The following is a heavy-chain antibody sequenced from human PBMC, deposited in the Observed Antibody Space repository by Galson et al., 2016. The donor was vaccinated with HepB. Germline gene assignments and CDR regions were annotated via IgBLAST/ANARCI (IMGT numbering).Heavy chain of an antibody. J-gene: IGHJ4*02. CDR1: GYTFTSYG. D-gene: IGHD2-2*02. CDR3: ARDVDILVIPTAIRYPFDY. V-gene: IGHV1-18*01. Sequence: SVKVSCKAPGYTFTSYGISWVRQAPGQGLEWMGWISAYSGYTNYAQKLQGRVAMTTDTSTSTAYMELRSLRSDDTAVYYCARDVDILVIPTAIRYPFDYWGQGTLVTVSS. CDR2: ISAYSGYT.